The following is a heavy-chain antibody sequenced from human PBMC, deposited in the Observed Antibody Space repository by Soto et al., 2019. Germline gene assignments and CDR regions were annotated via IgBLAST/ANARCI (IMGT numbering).Heavy chain of an antibody. V-gene: IGHV1-18*01. J-gene: IGHJ6*02. CDR1: GYTFTSYG. Sequence: ASVKVSCKASGYTFTSYGISWVRQAPGKGLEWMGWISAYNGNTNYAQKLQGRVTMTTDTSTSTAYMELRSLRSDDTAVYYCASGIAAAGNYYYYGMDVWGQGTTVTVSS. D-gene: IGHD6-13*01. CDR3: ASGIAAAGNYYYYGMDV. CDR2: ISAYNGNT.